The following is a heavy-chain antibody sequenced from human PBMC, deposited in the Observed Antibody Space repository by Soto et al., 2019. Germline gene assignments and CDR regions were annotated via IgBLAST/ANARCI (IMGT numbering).Heavy chain of an antibody. CDR1: GFTFIRFG. CDR2: IWYDGSNK. J-gene: IGHJ4*02. D-gene: IGHD5-18*01. Sequence: PGGSLRLSFASSGFTFIRFGVHWVRQARGKGLECVAVIWYDGSNKNYADSVNGQFTVSRYNSKNTLYLQMNSLRAEDTAVFYCAREIDAAMGGGFDCWGQGTLVTVSS. V-gene: IGHV3-33*01. CDR3: AREIDAAMGGGFDC.